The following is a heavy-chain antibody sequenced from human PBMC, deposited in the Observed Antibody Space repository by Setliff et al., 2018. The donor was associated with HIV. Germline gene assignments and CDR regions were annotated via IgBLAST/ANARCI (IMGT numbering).Heavy chain of an antibody. CDR2: IYNSGST. Sequence: SETLSLTCTVSGGSISSGDYYWTWVRQPPGKGLEWIGYIYNSGSTYYEPSLRGRVTISIDRSKNQFSLKLNSVTAADTAVYYCARETNASGSLTAYWYFDLWGRGTLVTVSS. D-gene: IGHD3-10*01. V-gene: IGHV4-30-4*08. CDR3: ARETNASGSLTAYWYFDL. CDR1: GGSISSGDYY. J-gene: IGHJ2*01.